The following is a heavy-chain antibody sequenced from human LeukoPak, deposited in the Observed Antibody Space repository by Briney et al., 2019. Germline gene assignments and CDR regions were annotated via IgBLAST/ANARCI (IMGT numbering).Heavy chain of an antibody. CDR3: ARALAVAGLYYYYYYGMDV. CDR1: GGSFSGYY. Sequence: SETLSLTCAVYGGSFSGYYWSWIRQPPGKGLEWIGEINHSGSTNYNPSLKSRVTISVDTSKNQFSLKLSSVTAADTAVYYCARALAVAGLYYYYYYGMDVWGKGTTVTVSS. CDR2: INHSGST. V-gene: IGHV4-34*01. D-gene: IGHD6-19*01. J-gene: IGHJ6*04.